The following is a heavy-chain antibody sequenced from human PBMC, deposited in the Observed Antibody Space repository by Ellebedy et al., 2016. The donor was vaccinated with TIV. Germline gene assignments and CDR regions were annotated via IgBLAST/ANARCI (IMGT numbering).Heavy chain of an antibody. J-gene: IGHJ6*02. CDR1: GGSFSGYY. CDR2: INHSGST. D-gene: IGHD6-19*01. CDR3: ARLRIAVAGTSSRGTYYYYGMDV. Sequence: MPSETLSLTCAVYGGSFSGYYWSWIRQPPGKGLEWIGEINHSGSTNYNPSLKSRVTVSVDTSKNQFSLKLSSVTAADTAVYYCARLRIAVAGTSSRGTYYYYGMDVWGQGTTVTVSS. V-gene: IGHV4-34*01.